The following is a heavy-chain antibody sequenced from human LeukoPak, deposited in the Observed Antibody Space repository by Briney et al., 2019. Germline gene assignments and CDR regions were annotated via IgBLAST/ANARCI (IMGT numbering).Heavy chain of an antibody. CDR2: ISGSGGST. CDR1: GFTFSSYA. Sequence: GGSLRLSCAASGFTFSSYAMSWVRQAPGKELEWVSAISGSGGSTYYADSVKGRFTISRDNSKNTLYLQMNSLRAEDTAVYYCAKDLGIWAGTGTDYWGQGTLVTVSS. V-gene: IGHV3-23*01. CDR3: AKDLGIWAGTGTDY. J-gene: IGHJ4*02. D-gene: IGHD6-19*01.